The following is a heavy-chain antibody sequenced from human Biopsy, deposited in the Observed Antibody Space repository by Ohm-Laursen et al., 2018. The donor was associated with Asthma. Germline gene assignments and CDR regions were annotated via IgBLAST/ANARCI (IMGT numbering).Heavy chain of an antibody. J-gene: IGHJ4*02. V-gene: IGHV3-53*01. D-gene: IGHD3-22*01. CDR1: GFAVSRDH. CDR3: ARGDSSNWSYYYFDY. CDR2: IYSGGTS. Sequence: GSLRLSCAASGFAVSRDHMFWVRQAPGKGLEWVSVIYSGGTSHTADSVRGRFTISRDYSKNTLYLQMHSLRAEDTAVYYCARGDSSNWSYYYFDYWGQGTLVTVSS.